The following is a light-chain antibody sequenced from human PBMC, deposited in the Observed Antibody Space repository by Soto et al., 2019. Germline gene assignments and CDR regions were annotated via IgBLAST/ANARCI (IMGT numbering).Light chain of an antibody. CDR3: QEYNSAPRT. V-gene: IGKV1-27*01. CDR1: QGISNY. CDR2: AAP. J-gene: IGKJ1*01. Sequence: DIQMTQSPSSLSASVGDRVTITCRASQGISNYLAWYQQKPGKVPKLLIYAAPTLQSGAPSRFSGSGSVTDFTLTISSLQPEDVATYYCQEYNSAPRTFGQGTKVEIK.